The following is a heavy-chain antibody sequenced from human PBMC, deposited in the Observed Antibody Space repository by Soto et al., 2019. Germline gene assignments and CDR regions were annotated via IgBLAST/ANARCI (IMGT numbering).Heavy chain of an antibody. Sequence: ASVKVSFKASGYTFTSYYMHWVRQAPGQGLEWMGIINPSGGSTSYAQKFQGRVTMTRDTSTSTVYMELSSLRSEDTAVYYCARDQKYYDFWSGYYLYYFDYWGQGTLVTVSS. CDR1: GYTFTSYY. D-gene: IGHD3-3*01. J-gene: IGHJ4*02. CDR3: ARDQKYYDFWSGYYLYYFDY. CDR2: INPSGGST. V-gene: IGHV1-46*03.